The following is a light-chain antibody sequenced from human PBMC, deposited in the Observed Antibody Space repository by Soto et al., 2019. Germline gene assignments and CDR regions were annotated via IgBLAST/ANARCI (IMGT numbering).Light chain of an antibody. CDR1: SSNIGAGYD. J-gene: IGLJ3*02. CDR2: GNS. CDR3: QSYDSRLSGPL. Sequence: QSVLTQPPSVSGAPGRRVTISCTGSSSNIGAGYDVHWYQQIPGTAPKLLISGNSNRPSGVPDRFSGSKSGTSASLAITGLQAEDEADYFCQSYDSRLSGPLFGGGTKLTVL. V-gene: IGLV1-40*01.